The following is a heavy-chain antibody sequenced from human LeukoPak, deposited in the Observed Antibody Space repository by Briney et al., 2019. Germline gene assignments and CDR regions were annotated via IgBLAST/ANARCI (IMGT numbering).Heavy chain of an antibody. V-gene: IGHV4-59*08. Sequence: SETLSLTCTVSGGSISSYYWSWIRQPPGKGLEWIGYIYYSGSTNYNPSLKSRVTISVDTSKNQFSLKLSPVTAADTAVYYCARGIAVAGFGFDYWGQGTLVTVSS. J-gene: IGHJ4*02. CDR1: GGSISSYY. CDR3: ARGIAVAGFGFDY. D-gene: IGHD6-19*01. CDR2: IYYSGST.